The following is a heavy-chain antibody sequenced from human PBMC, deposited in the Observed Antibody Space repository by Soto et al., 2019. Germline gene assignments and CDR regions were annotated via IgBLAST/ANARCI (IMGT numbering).Heavy chain of an antibody. J-gene: IGHJ4*02. CDR1: GFTFRTYA. CDR3: AKDRQPDGRGPFDH. V-gene: IGHV3-23*04. CDR2: LFGSGAGI. D-gene: IGHD1-26*01. Sequence: EVQLVEYGGGLVQSGGSLRLSCAASGFTFRTYAMSWVRQAPGKGLEWVAGLFGSGAGISYADSVKGRFTISRDNSNSILYLQMHSLRDEDTAVYCCAKDRQPDGRGPFDHWGQGTLVTVSS.